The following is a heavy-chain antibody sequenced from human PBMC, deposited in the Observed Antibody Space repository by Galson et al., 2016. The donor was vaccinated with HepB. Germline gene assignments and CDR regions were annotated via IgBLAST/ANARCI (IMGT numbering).Heavy chain of an antibody. V-gene: IGHV3-30*18. CDR1: GFAFSTYG. CDR2: ISYDGGNR. Sequence: SLRLSCAGSGFAFSTYGMHWVRQAPGKGLEWVSSISYDGGNRHYGDSVKGRFTVSRDNSRNTVYLEMNSLRRGDTAVYFCAKDLRIMNLLCAIDMWGQGTMVAVSS. CDR3: AKDLRIMNLLCAIDM. J-gene: IGHJ3*02. D-gene: IGHD3-16*01.